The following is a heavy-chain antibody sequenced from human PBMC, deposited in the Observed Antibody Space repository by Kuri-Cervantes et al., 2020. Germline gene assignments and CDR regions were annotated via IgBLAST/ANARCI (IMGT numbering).Heavy chain of an antibody. J-gene: IGHJ3*02. Sequence: SETLSLTCAVYGFSINNGHYWGWIRQPPGKGLEWIGSFHRRGTTDYKMSLRSRVSISVDTSRNKFSLTLTSMTAADTAVYYCVRLGGEGESDWYKEAFDIWGQGTTVTVSS. CDR1: GFSINNGHY. CDR2: FHRRGTT. CDR3: VRLGGEGESDWYKEAFDI. V-gene: IGHV4-38-2*01. D-gene: IGHD6-19*01.